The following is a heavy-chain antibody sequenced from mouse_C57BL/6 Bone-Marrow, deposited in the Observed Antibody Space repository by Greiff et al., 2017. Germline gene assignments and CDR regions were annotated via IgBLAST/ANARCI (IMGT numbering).Heavy chain of an antibody. CDR3: ARYTSYAFYAMDY. CDR1: GFTFTDYY. Sequence: EVKLMESGGGFVQPGGSLSLSCAASGFTFTDYYMSWVRQPPGKALEWLGFIRNKANGYTTEYSASVKGRFTISRDNSQSILYLQMNALRAEDSATYYCARYTSYAFYAMDYWGQGTSVTVSS. J-gene: IGHJ4*01. D-gene: IGHD6-5*01. CDR2: IRNKANGYTT. V-gene: IGHV7-3*01.